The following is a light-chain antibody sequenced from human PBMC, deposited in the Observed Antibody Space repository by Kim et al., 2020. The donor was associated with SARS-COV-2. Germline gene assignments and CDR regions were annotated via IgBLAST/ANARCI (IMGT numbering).Light chain of an antibody. CDR2: GDN. Sequence: GQRVTISCSGGSSNIGSNPVNWFQHLPGTAPRLLIYGDNQRPSGVPDRFSASKSGTSASLAISGLQSEDETYYYCATWDDSLNGGVCGGGTKLTVL. CDR1: SSNIGSNP. CDR3: ATWDDSLNGGV. J-gene: IGLJ3*02. V-gene: IGLV1-44*01.